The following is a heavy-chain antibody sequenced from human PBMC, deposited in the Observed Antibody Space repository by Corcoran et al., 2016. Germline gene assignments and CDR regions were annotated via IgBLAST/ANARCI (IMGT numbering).Heavy chain of an antibody. V-gene: IGHV5-10-1*03. D-gene: IGHD2-15*01. CDR1: GYSFTSYW. J-gene: IGHJ6*02. CDR2: IDPSDSYT. Sequence: EVQLVQSGAEVKKPGESLRISCKGSGYSFTSYWISWVRQMPGKGLEWMGRIDPSDSYTNYSPSFQGHVTISADKSISTAYLQWRSLKASDTAMYYCARHIADRDCSGGSCYGAAGYYYCGMDVWGQGTTVTVPS. CDR3: ARHIADRDCSGGSCYGAAGYYYCGMDV.